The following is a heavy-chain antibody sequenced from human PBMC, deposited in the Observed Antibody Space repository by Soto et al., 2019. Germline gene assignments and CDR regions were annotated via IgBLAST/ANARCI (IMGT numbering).Heavy chain of an antibody. J-gene: IGHJ5*02. D-gene: IGHD1-26*01. Sequence: QVQLVQSGAEEKKPGASVKVSCKVSGYTLTELSMHWVGQAPGKGVEWMGGFDPEDGETIYAQKFQGRETMTEETSTDTAYIELSSLRSKDTAVYYCATDRSKGDYLPGRPFDPWGQGTLVTVSS. CDR2: FDPEDGET. V-gene: IGHV1-24*01. CDR1: GYTLTELS. CDR3: ATDRSKGDYLPGRPFDP.